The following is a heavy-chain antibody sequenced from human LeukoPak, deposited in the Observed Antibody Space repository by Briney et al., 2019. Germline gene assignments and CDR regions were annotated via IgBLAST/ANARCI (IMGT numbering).Heavy chain of an antibody. CDR1: GFIFSSYW. CDR2: INSDGSNT. CDR3: AREVGTLDY. Sequence: GGSLRLSCAASGFIFSSYWMHWVRQAPGKGLVWVSRINSDGSNTMYVDSVKGRFTISRDNAKNTLYLQMNRLRAEDTAVYYCAREVGTLDYWGQGTLVTVSS. V-gene: IGHV3-74*03. D-gene: IGHD5-12*01. J-gene: IGHJ4*02.